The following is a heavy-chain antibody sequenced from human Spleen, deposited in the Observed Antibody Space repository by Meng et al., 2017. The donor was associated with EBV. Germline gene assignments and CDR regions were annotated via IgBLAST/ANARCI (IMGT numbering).Heavy chain of an antibody. CDR1: GFSFSAYW. V-gene: IGHV3-74*01. Sequence: EVQVVESXXGLVQXGGSLRLSCATSGFSFSAYWMHWVRQVPGKGLLWVSRITPDGGRTDYADSVKGRFTISRDNAAKTLYLQMNNLGPEDTAVYYCSRDLMGPDDWWGQGTLGTVSS. D-gene: IGHD1-26*01. CDR3: SRDLMGPDDW. J-gene: IGHJ4*02. CDR2: ITPDGGRT.